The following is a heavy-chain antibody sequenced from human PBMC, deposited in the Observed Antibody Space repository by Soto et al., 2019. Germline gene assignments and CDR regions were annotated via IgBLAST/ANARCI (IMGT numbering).Heavy chain of an antibody. D-gene: IGHD1-26*01. V-gene: IGHV1-58*01. CDR3: VAGRIVGGIDP. Sequence: VASVKVSCKASGFTFTSSAVQWVRQARGQRLEWIGWIVVGSGNTNYAQKFQERVTITRDMSTSTAYMELSSLRSEDTAVYYCVAGRIVGGIDPWGQGTLVTVYS. J-gene: IGHJ5*02. CDR2: IVVGSGNT. CDR1: GFTFTSSA.